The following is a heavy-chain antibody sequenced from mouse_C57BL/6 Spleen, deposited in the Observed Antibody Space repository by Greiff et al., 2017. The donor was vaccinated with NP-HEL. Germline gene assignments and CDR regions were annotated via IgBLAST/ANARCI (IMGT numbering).Heavy chain of an antibody. D-gene: IGHD1-1*01. CDR2: IYPRDGST. CDR3: AGSSPFDY. J-gene: IGHJ2*01. CDR1: GYTFTSYD. V-gene: IGHV1-85*01. Sequence: VQLQQSGPELVKPGASVKLSCKASGYTFTSYDINWVKQRPGQGLEWIGWIYPRDGSTKYNEKFKGKATLTVDTSSSTAYMELHSLRSEDSAVYFCAGSSPFDYGGQGTTLTVSS.